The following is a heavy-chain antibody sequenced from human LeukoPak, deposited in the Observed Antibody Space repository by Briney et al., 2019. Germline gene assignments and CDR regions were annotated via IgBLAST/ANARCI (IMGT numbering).Heavy chain of an antibody. Sequence: PGGSLRLSCAASGFTFSSYAMSWVRQAPGKGLEWVSAISGSGGSTYYADSVKGRFTISRDNSKNTLYLQMNSLRAEDTAVYYCAGRSMVQGVIGDYWGQGTLVTVSS. CDR1: GFTFSSYA. J-gene: IGHJ4*02. CDR2: ISGSGGST. D-gene: IGHD3-10*01. V-gene: IGHV3-23*01. CDR3: AGRSMVQGVIGDY.